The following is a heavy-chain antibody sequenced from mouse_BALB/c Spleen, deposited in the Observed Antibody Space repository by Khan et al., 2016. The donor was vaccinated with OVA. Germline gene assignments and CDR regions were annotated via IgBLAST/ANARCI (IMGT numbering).Heavy chain of an antibody. CDR1: GYTFISYY. V-gene: IGHV1S56*01. J-gene: IGHJ1*01. Sequence: QVQLQQSGPELVKPGASVKMSCKASGYTFISYYIHWVKQRPGQGLEWIGWIYPGDGRTKNNEKFKDKITLTADKSSSTAYMMLSSLTSEDSAIYCCAISYYGRYWYFDVWGAGTTVTVSS. CDR2: IYPGDGRT. D-gene: IGHD1-1*01. CDR3: AISYYGRYWYFDV.